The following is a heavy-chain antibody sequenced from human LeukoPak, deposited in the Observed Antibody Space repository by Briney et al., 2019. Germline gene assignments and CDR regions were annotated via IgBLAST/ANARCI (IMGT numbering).Heavy chain of an antibody. CDR2: IYYSGST. Sequence: SETLSLTCTVSGGSISSYYWSWIRQPPGKGLEWIGYIYYSGSTNYNPSLKSRVTISVDTSKNQFPLKLNSVTAADTAVYYCASLPASQRGFGGYREVYYFDYWGQGTLVTVSS. CDR1: GGSISSYY. CDR3: ASLPASQRGFGGYREVYYFDY. D-gene: IGHD5-12*01. V-gene: IGHV4-59*12. J-gene: IGHJ4*02.